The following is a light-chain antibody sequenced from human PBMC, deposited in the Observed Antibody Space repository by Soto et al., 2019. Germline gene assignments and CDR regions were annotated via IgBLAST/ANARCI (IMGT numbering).Light chain of an antibody. CDR1: SIDIAPYNY. CDR2: EVS. CDR3: SSYTRSTNYV. J-gene: IGLJ1*01. V-gene: IGLV2-14*01. Sequence: QSVLTQPASVSGSPGQSLTISFTGTSIDIAPYNYVSWYQQHPGKAPKLIIYEVSYRPSGISNRFSGSKSGNTASLTISGLQAEDEADYYCSSYTRSTNYVFGTGTKVNXL.